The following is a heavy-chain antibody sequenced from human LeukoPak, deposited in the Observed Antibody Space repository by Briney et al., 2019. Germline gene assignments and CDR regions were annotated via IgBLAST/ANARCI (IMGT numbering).Heavy chain of an antibody. CDR1: GYTLTSYG. CDR3: ARDPVSTSWYSAYNYYGMDV. CDR2: ISAYNGNT. Sequence: ASVKVSCKASGYTLTSYGISWVRQAPGQGLERMGWISAYNGNTNHAQKFQGRVTMTTDTSTSTAYMELRSLRSDDTAVYFCARDPVSTSWYSAYNYYGMDVWGQGTTVTVSS. J-gene: IGHJ6*02. V-gene: IGHV1-18*01. D-gene: IGHD6-13*01.